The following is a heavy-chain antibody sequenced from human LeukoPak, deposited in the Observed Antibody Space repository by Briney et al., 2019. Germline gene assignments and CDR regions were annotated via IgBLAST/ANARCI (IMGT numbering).Heavy chain of an antibody. CDR1: GFTFSSYG. CDR2: IWYDGSNK. V-gene: IGHV3-33*06. J-gene: IGHJ3*02. Sequence: GGSLRLSCAASGFTFSSYGMHWVRQAPGRGLEWVAVIWYDGSNKYYADSVKGRFTISRDNSKNTLYLQMNSLRAEDTAVYYCAKEGYYYDSSGYYYPHGAFDIWGQGTMVTVSS. CDR3: AKEGYYYDSSGYYYPHGAFDI. D-gene: IGHD3-22*01.